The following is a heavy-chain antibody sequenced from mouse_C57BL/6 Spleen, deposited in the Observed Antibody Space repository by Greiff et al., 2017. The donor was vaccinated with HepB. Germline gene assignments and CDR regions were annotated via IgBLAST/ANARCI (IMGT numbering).Heavy chain of an antibody. CDR3: TSADGDYYYAMDY. Sequence: EVQLQQSGAELVRPGASVKLSCTASGFNIKDYYMHWVKQRPEQGLEWIGRIDPEDGDTEYAPKFQGKATMTADTSSNTAYLQLSSLTSEDTAVYDCTSADGDYYYAMDYWGQGTSVTVSS. V-gene: IGHV14-1*01. CDR1: GFNIKDYY. J-gene: IGHJ4*01. CDR2: IDPEDGDT. D-gene: IGHD2-13*01.